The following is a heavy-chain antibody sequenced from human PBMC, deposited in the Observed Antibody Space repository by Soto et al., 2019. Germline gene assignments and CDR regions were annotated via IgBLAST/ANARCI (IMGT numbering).Heavy chain of an antibody. J-gene: IGHJ4*02. D-gene: IGHD6-13*01. V-gene: IGHV3-33*01. CDR2: IWYDGSNK. CDR3: ARDHIALDY. CDR1: GLTFSSYG. Sequence: QVQLVESGGGVVQPGRSLRLSCAASGLTFSSYGMHWVRQAPGKGLEWVAVIWYDGSNKYYADSVKGRFTISRDNSKKTVYLQMNSLRAEDTAVYYCARDHIALDYWGQGTQVTVSS.